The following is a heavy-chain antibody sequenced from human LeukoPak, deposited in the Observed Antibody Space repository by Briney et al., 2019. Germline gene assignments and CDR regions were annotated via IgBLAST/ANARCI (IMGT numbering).Heavy chain of an antibody. CDR3: ARGAGGPEY. CDR2: TSYSGDT. V-gene: IGHV4-59*01. J-gene: IGHJ4*02. D-gene: IGHD3-16*01. Sequence: PSETLSLTCTVSGTSIRRSYWSWIRQPPGKGLEWIGYTSYSGDTNYNPSLESRVAISIDTPKNHFSLRMSSVTAADTAIYYCARGAGGPEYWGQGIMVTVSS. CDR1: GTSIRRSY.